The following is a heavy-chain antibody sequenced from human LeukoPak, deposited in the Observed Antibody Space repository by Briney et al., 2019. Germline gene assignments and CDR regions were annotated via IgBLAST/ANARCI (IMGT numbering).Heavy chain of an antibody. D-gene: IGHD2-2*01. CDR2: INPSGGST. CDR3: ARGRRVVVWVPAAPNWFDP. J-gene: IGHJ5*02. V-gene: IGHV1-46*01. CDR1: GYTFTSYY. Sequence: ASVKVSCKASGYTFTSYYMHWVRQAPGQGLEWMGIINPSGGSTSYAQKFQGRVTMTRDTSTSTVYMGLSSLRSEDTAVYYCARGRRVVVWVPAAPNWFDPWGQGTLVTVSS.